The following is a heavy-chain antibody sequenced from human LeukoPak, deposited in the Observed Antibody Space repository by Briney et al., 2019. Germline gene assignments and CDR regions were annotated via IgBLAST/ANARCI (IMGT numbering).Heavy chain of an antibody. V-gene: IGHV1-69*04. D-gene: IGHD6-13*01. CDR3: ARVHLAAAGLFDR. Sequence: ASVKVSCKASGGTFSSYAISWVRQAPGQGLEWMGRIIPILGIANYAQKFQGRVTITADKSTSTAYMELSSLRSEDTAVYYCARVHLAAAGLFDRGGQGTLVTVSS. J-gene: IGHJ5*02. CDR1: GGTFSSYA. CDR2: IIPILGIA.